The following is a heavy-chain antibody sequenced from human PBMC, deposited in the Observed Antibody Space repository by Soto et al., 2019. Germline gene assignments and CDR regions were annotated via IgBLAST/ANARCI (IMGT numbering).Heavy chain of an antibody. V-gene: IGHV4-59*01. CDR2: IYYSGST. Sequence: PSETLSLTCTVSGGSISSYYWSWIRQPPGKGLEWIGYIYYSGSTNYNPSLKSRVTTSVDTSKNQFSLKLSSVTAADTAVYYCARDCSGGSCLDYWGQGTLVTVSS. J-gene: IGHJ4*02. CDR3: ARDCSGGSCLDY. D-gene: IGHD2-15*01. CDR1: GGSISSYY.